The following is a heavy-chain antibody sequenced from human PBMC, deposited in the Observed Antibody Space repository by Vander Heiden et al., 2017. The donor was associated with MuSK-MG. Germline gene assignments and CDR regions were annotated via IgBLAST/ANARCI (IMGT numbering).Heavy chain of an antibody. Sequence: EVQLVESGGGLVQPGGSLRLSCAASGFPFSSYWMSWVRQAPGKGLEWVANIKQDGSEKYYVDSVNGRFTFSRDNAKNSLYLQMNSLRAEDTAVYYCASTPGRGSWYYYYYYGMDVWGQGTTVTVSS. CDR3: ASTPGRGSWYYYYYYGMDV. CDR2: IKQDGSEK. V-gene: IGHV3-7*01. J-gene: IGHJ6*01. D-gene: IGHD6-13*01. CDR1: GFPFSSYW.